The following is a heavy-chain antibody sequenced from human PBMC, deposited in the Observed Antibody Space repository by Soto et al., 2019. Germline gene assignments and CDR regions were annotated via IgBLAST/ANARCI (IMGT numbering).Heavy chain of an antibody. CDR2: ISDSGDKT. V-gene: IGHV3-23*01. J-gene: IGHJ4*02. Sequence: LRLSCAASGFSFSSYGMSWVRQAPGKGLEWVSVISDSGDKTYYVDSVRGRFTVSRDNPRNTLYLQMNSLRGEDTAVYYCAKEKAPNGGNSLGYFDSWGQGTLVTVSS. CDR3: AKEKAPNGGNSLGYFDS. CDR1: GFSFSSYG. D-gene: IGHD2-21*01.